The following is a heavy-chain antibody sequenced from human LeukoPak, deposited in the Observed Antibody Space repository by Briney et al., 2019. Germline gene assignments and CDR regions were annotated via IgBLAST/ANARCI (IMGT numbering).Heavy chain of an antibody. V-gene: IGHV3-53*04. CDR2: IYSAGNT. Sequence: GGSLRLSCAASGFTVSSNYMSWVRQAPGKGLEWVSFIYSAGNTYYADFVKGRFTISRHTSKNTLYLQMNSLRAEDTAVYYCARDQVSSSSTIAYWGQGTLVTVSS. CDR3: ARDQVSSSSTIAY. J-gene: IGHJ4*02. CDR1: GFTVSSNY. D-gene: IGHD6-6*01.